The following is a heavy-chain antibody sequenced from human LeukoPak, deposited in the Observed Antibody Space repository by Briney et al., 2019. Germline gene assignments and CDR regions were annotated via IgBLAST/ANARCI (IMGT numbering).Heavy chain of an antibody. J-gene: IGHJ4*02. CDR3: ARPKPYCSSTSCSDY. Sequence: SETLSLTCAVYGGSFSGYYWSWIRQPPGKGLEWSGEINHSGSTNYNPYLKSRVTISVDTSKNQFYLKLSSVTAADTAVYYCARPKPYCSSTSCSDYWGQGTLVTVSS. V-gene: IGHV4-34*01. D-gene: IGHD2-2*01. CDR1: GGSFSGYY. CDR2: INHSGST.